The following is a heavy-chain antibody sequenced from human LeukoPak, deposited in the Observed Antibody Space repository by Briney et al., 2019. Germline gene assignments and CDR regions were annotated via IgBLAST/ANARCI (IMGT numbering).Heavy chain of an antibody. Sequence: GGSLRLSCAASGFTFSSYSMNWVRQAPGKGLEWVSSISSSSSYIYYAGSVKGRFTISRDNAKNSLYLQMNSLRAEDTAVYYCARDTENYWGQGTLVTVSS. CDR1: GFTFSSYS. V-gene: IGHV3-21*01. CDR3: ARDTENY. J-gene: IGHJ4*02. CDR2: ISSSSSYI.